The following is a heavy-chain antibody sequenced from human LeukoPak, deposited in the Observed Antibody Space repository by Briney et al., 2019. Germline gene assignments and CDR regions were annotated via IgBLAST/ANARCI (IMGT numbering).Heavy chain of an antibody. CDR3: ARVVAVAAKDY. CDR1: GFTFSSYW. J-gene: IGHJ4*02. D-gene: IGHD6-19*01. Sequence: PGGSLRLSCAASGFTFSSYWMHWVRQAPGKGLVWVSRINSDGSSTSYADSVKGRLTISRDNAKNTLYLQMNSLRAEDTAVYYCARVVAVAAKDYWGQGTLVTVSS. CDR2: INSDGSST. V-gene: IGHV3-74*01.